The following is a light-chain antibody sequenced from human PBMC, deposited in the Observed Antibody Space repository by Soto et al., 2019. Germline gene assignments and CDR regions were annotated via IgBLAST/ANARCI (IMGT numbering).Light chain of an antibody. CDR2: KTS. J-gene: IGKJ1*01. CDR1: QSISSW. Sequence: DIQLTQSPSTLSASVGDRVTITCRASQSISSWLAWYQQKPGKAPNLLIYKTSNLESGVPSRFSGSGAGTELTLTISSLQPDDFATYYCQYSNDYCWTFGQGTKVEIK. V-gene: IGKV1-5*03. CDR3: QYSNDYCWT.